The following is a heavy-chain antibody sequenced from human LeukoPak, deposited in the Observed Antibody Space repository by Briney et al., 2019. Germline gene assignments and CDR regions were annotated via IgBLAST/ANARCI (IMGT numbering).Heavy chain of an antibody. CDR2: ISWNSGSI. J-gene: IGHJ6*03. Sequence: GRSLRLSCAASGFTFDHYAMHWVRQAPGKGLEWVSGISWNSGSIDYADSVKGRFTISRDNAKNSLYLQMNSLKPEDTALYYCAKDIGYYYFSGSGEGGYMGVWGKGTTVTISS. CDR3: AKDIGYYYFSGSGEGGYMGV. CDR1: GFTFDHYA. V-gene: IGHV3-9*01. D-gene: IGHD3-10*01.